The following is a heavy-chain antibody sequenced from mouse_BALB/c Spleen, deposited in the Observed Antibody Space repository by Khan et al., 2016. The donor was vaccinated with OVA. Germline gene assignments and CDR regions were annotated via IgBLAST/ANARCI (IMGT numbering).Heavy chain of an antibody. Sequence: VQLQQSGAELVKPGASVKLSCTASGFNIKDTYMHWVKQRPEQGLEWIGRIDPANGNTKYDPKFQGKATITADTSSNTAYLRLSSLTSEDTAVYYCVRSPGSSVYWGQGTLVTVSA. J-gene: IGHJ3*01. D-gene: IGHD1-1*01. CDR2: IDPANGNT. V-gene: IGHV14-3*02. CDR1: GFNIKDTY. CDR3: VRSPGSSVY.